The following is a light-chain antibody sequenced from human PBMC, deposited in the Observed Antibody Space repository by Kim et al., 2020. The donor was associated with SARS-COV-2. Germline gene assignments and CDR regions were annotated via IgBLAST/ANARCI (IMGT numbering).Light chain of an antibody. CDR3: QQYGNSGVT. J-gene: IGKJ2*01. V-gene: IGKV3-20*01. Sequence: EIVLTQSPGTLSLSPGERATLSCRASQSVSSSSLAWYQQKPGQAPRLLIYAASSRATGIPDRFSGSGSGTDFTLTISRLEPEDFAVYYCQQYGNSGVTFGQGTKLEIK. CDR1: QSVSSSS. CDR2: AAS.